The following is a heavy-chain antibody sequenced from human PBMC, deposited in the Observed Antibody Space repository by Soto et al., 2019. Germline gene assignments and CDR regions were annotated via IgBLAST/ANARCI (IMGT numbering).Heavy chain of an antibody. J-gene: IGHJ6*02. Sequence: PSETLSLTCTVSGGPMSRHFWSWVRQPAGKGPEWIGRIYASGGRYYNPSLNSRVTMSIDTSRNQFSLKLTSVTAADTAVYYCAGVGDTIYYGMDVWGHGTTVTVSS. V-gene: IGHV4-4*07. D-gene: IGHD2-21*02. CDR2: IYASGGR. CDR1: GGPMSRHF. CDR3: AGVGDTIYYGMDV.